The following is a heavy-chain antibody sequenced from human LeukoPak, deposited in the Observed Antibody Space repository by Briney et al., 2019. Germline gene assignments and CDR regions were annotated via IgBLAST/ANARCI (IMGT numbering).Heavy chain of an antibody. J-gene: IGHJ4*02. V-gene: IGHV1-2*02. CDR2: INPNSGGT. D-gene: IGHD6-13*01. CDR1: GYTFTGYY. CDR3: ARAGIAAAGTFGY. Sequence: ASVKVSCKASGYTFTGYYMHWVRQAPGQGLEWMGWINPNSGGTNYAQKSQGRVTMTRDTSISTAYMELSRLRSDDTAVYYCARAGIAAAGTFGYWGQGTLVTVSS.